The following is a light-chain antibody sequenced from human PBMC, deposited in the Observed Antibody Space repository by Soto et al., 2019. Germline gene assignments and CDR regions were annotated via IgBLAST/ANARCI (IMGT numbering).Light chain of an antibody. CDR2: GAS. J-gene: IGKJ1*01. CDR1: QGISNY. V-gene: IGKV1-17*03. CDR3: LQHDSYPWT. Sequence: DIAMTQSASAMSASVGDRVTITCRASQGISNYLAWFQQKPGKVPKRLIYGASNLESGVPSRFSGSGSGTEFTLTISNLQPEDSATYYCLQHDSYPWTFGQGTKVEIK.